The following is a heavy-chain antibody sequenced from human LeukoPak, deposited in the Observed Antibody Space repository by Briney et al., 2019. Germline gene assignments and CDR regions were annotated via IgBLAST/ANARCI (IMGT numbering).Heavy chain of an antibody. CDR3: TTDRFLYSSGFRDWFDP. CDR1: GFTFSNAW. D-gene: IGHD6-19*01. Sequence: PGGSLRLSCAAYGFTFSNAWMGWVRQAPGKGLEWVGRIKSKTDGGTTDYAAPVKGRFTISRDDSKNTLYLQMNSLKTEDTAVYYCTTDRFLYSSGFRDWFDPWGQGTLVTVSS. V-gene: IGHV3-15*01. CDR2: IKSKTDGGTT. J-gene: IGHJ5*02.